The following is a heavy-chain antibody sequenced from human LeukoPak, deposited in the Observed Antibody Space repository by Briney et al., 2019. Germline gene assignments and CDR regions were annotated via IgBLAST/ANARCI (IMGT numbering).Heavy chain of an antibody. CDR2: IYNSGRS. V-gene: IGHV4-59*01. Sequence: SETLSLTCSVSGGSISSGYWSWIRQPPGKGLEWIAYIYNSGRSNHNPSLKSRVTISLDTSKNQFSLKLSSVTAADTAVYYCAGGSGASWFDPWGQGTLVTVSS. CDR1: GGSISSGY. CDR3: AGGSGASWFDP. J-gene: IGHJ5*02. D-gene: IGHD2-8*02.